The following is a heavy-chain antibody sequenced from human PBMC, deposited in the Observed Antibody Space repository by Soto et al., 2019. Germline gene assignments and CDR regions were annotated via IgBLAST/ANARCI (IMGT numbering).Heavy chain of an antibody. CDR1: AYTFTSSW. D-gene: IGHD3-16*01. J-gene: IGHJ6*02. Sequence: HGXSLKISCKGSAYTFTSSWIAWVRQMPGKGLEWMGIIYPGDSDTRYSPSFQGQVTISADKSISTAYLQWSSLRASDTAMYYCARHLGHYFYGMDVWGQGTTVTVSS. CDR2: IYPGDSDT. V-gene: IGHV5-51*01. CDR3: ARHLGHYFYGMDV.